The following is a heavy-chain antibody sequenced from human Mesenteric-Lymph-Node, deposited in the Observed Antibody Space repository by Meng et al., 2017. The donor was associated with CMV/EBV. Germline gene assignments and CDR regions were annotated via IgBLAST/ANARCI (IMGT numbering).Heavy chain of an antibody. Sequence: GESLKISCAASGFTFSSSWMHWVCQAPEKGLEWVADIKCDGSEKYYVDSVKGRLTISRDNAKNSLYLQVNSLRAEDMTVYYCARKGMGTYGNYYGMDVWGQGTTVTVSS. CDR2: IKCDGSEK. CDR1: GFTFSSSW. V-gene: IGHV3-52*01. J-gene: IGHJ6*02. CDR3: ARKGMGTYGNYYGMDV. D-gene: IGHD4-17*01.